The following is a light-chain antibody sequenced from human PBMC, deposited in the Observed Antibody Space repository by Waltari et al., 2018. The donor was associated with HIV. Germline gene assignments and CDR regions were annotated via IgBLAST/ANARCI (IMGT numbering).Light chain of an antibody. V-gene: IGKV3-11*01. CDR2: DAS. CDR1: QRVSSY. CDR3: QQRSSWPALT. J-gene: IGKJ4*01. Sequence: ELGFTQAPATLSLPPGEQATFASRARQRVSSYLAWYQQKPGQAPRLLIYDASNRATGIPARFSGSASGTDFTLTISSLEPEDFAGDYCQQRSSWPALTFGGGTNVGIK.